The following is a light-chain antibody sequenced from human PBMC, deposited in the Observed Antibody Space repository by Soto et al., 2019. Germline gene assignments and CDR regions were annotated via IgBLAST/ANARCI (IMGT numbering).Light chain of an antibody. CDR1: QTLTTTY. Sequence: EIVLTQSPGTLSLSPGERATLSCMASQTLTTTYLAWYQQKPGQAPRLLIYGVSRRATGIPDRFSGSGSGTDFTLTISRLEPEDFAVYSCQQYADLPYTFGQATTLEI. CDR2: GVS. J-gene: IGKJ2*01. CDR3: QQYADLPYT. V-gene: IGKV3-20*01.